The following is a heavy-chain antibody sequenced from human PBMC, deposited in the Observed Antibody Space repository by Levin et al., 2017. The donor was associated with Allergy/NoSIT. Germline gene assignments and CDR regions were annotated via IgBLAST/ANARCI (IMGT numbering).Heavy chain of an antibody. Sequence: SGGSLRLSCAASGFTFSSYSINWVRQAPGKGLEWVSYISSSSSTIYYADSVKGRFTVSRDNAKNSLYLQMNSLRAEDTAVYYCARERVRGGSSFDYWGQGTLVTVSS. D-gene: IGHD2-15*01. J-gene: IGHJ4*02. CDR3: ARERVRGGSSFDY. V-gene: IGHV3-48*01. CDR2: ISSSSSTI. CDR1: GFTFSSYS.